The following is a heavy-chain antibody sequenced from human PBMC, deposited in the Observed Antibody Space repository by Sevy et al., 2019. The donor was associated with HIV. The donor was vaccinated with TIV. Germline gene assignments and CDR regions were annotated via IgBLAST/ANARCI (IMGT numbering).Heavy chain of an antibody. CDR1: GYSFTSYW. CDR2: IYPGDSDT. CDR3: ARPYGGNAPGGAFDI. D-gene: IGHD4-17*01. J-gene: IGHJ3*02. V-gene: IGHV5-51*01. Sequence: GESLKISCKGSGYSFTSYWIGWVRQMPGKGLEWMGIIYPGDSDTRYSPSFQGQVTISADKSISTAYLQWSSLKASDTAMYYCARPYGGNAPGGAFDIWGQGTMVTVSS.